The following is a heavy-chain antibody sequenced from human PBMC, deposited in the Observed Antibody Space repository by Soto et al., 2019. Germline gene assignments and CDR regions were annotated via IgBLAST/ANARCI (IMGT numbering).Heavy chain of an antibody. CDR3: VVWFGESFGNYFDY. CDR1: GGSISSGGYY. Sequence: SETLSLTCTVSGGSISSGGYYWSWIRQHPGKGLEWIGYIYYSGSTYYNPSLKSRVTISVDTSKNQFSLKLSSVTAADTAVYYCVVWFGESFGNYFDYWGQGTLVTVSS. D-gene: IGHD3-10*01. CDR2: IYYSGST. V-gene: IGHV4-31*03. J-gene: IGHJ4*02.